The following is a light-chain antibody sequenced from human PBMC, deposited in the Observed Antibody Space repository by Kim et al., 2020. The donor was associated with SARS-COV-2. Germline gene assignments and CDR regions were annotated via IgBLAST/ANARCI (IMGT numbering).Light chain of an antibody. Sequence: GKTVTLCCTRSSGSMDDNYVQWYQQRPGGVPTAVIYEDDQRPSGVSDRFSGSIDNSSNSASLTISGLRTEDEADYYCQSYNRDSVLFGGGTQLTVL. J-gene: IGLJ2*01. CDR2: EDD. CDR1: SGSMDDNY. V-gene: IGLV6-57*03. CDR3: QSYNRDSVL.